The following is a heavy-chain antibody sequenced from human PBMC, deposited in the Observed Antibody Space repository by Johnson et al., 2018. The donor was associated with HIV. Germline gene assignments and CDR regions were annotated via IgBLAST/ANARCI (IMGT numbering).Heavy chain of an antibody. CDR2: ISGGGGST. V-gene: IGHV3-23*04. D-gene: IGHD3-10*01. Sequence: VQLVESGGGLVQPGGSLRLSCAASGFTFSTYAMSWVRQAPGRGLEWVSAISGGGGSTYYADSVKGRFTISRDNSKNTLYLQMNSLRVEDTAVYYCASEVRGVLDIWGQGTMVTVSS. J-gene: IGHJ3*02. CDR3: ASEVRGVLDI. CDR1: GFTFSTYA.